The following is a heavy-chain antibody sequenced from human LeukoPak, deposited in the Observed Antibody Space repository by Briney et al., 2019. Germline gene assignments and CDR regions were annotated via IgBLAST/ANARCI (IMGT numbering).Heavy chain of an antibody. V-gene: IGHV4-38-2*02. J-gene: IGHJ4*02. CDR2: INHSGST. CDR3: ARGATGTNFDY. Sequence: PSETLSLTCTVSGYSISSGYYWGWIRQPPGKGLEWIGEINHSGSTNYNPSLKSRVTISVDTSKNQFPLKLSSVTAADTAVYYCARGATGTNFDYWGQGTLVTVSS. CDR1: GYSISSGYY. D-gene: IGHD1-1*01.